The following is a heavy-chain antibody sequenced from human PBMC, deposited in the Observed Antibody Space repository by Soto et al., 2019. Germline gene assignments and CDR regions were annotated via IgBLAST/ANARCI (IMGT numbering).Heavy chain of an antibody. V-gene: IGHV1-18*01. CDR3: ARGGIFGVVIIDTFDY. Sequence: QVQLVQSGPEVEKPGASVKVSCKASGYTFTSYGINWVRQAPGQGLEWMGWISAYNGNTNYAQNFQGRVTMTPDTSTSTAFMERRGLRSDDTAVYYCARGGIFGVVIIDTFDYWGQGTLVTVSS. J-gene: IGHJ4*02. CDR2: ISAYNGNT. CDR1: GYTFTSYG. D-gene: IGHD3-3*01.